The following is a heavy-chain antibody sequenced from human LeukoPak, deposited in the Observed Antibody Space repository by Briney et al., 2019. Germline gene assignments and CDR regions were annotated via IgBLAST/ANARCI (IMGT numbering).Heavy chain of an antibody. J-gene: IGHJ3*02. CDR3: ARFPIHYDILTGPEVDAFDI. Sequence: GGSLRLSCAASGFTFSSYSMNWVRQAPGKGLEWVSSISSGSSYIYYADSVKGRFTISRDNAKDSLYLQMNSLRAEDTAVYYCARFPIHYDILTGPEVDAFDIWGQGTMVTVSS. V-gene: IGHV3-21*01. CDR2: ISSGSSYI. CDR1: GFTFSSYS. D-gene: IGHD3-9*01.